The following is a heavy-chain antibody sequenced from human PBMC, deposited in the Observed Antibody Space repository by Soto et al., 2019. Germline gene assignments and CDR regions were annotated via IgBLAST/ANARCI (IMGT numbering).Heavy chain of an antibody. V-gene: IGHV1-18*01. Sequence: EASVEVCCKASGYTFTNFGISWVRQAPGQGLEWMGWISAYNGNTNYAQNFQGRVTISVDTSKNQFSLKLSSVTAAATAVYYCARTSRFDSWGQGTLVTVSS. D-gene: IGHD6-6*01. CDR2: ISAYNGNT. CDR3: ARTSRFDS. J-gene: IGHJ4*02. CDR1: GYTFTNFG.